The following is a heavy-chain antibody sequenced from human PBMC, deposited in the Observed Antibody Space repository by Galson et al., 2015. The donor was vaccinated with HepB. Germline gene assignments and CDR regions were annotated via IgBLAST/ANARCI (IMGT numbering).Heavy chain of an antibody. V-gene: IGHV3-9*01. CDR3: ARGSQVGGQKMAFDY. Sequence: SLRLSCAASGFTFDDYAMHWVRQAPGKGLEWVSGISWNSGSIGYADSVKGRFTISRDNAKNSLYLQMNSLKVEDTAVYYCARGSQVGGQKMAFDYWGQGTLVTVSS. D-gene: IGHD1-26*01. J-gene: IGHJ4*02. CDR1: GFTFDDYA. CDR2: ISWNSGSI.